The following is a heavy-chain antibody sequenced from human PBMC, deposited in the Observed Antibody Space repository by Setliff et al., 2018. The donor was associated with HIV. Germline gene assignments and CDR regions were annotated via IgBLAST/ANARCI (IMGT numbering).Heavy chain of an antibody. J-gene: IGHJ4*02. V-gene: IGHV4-34*01. CDR3: ARGYASGYDAYGY. Sequence: GSLRLSCAASGFTFSDYYMSWIRQPPGKGLEWIGEIIHSGSINYNPSLKSRVTISVDTYNNQFSLNMNSVNAADTAVYYCARGYASGYDAYGYWGQGTLVTVSS. CDR2: IIHSGSI. CDR1: GFTFSDYY. D-gene: IGHD5-12*01.